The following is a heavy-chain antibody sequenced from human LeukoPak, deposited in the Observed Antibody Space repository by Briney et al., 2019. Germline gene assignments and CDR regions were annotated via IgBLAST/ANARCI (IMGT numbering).Heavy chain of an antibody. CDR3: ARESDSGYSSSFNWFDP. CDR1: GYSFTSYY. D-gene: IGHD6-19*01. J-gene: IGHJ5*02. Sequence: ASVKVSCKASGYSFTSYYMHWVRQAPGQGLEWMGIINPSGGSTSYAQKFQGRVTMTRDTSTRTVYVELSSLRSEDTAVYYCARESDSGYSSSFNWFDPWDQGTLVTVSS. CDR2: INPSGGST. V-gene: IGHV1-46*01.